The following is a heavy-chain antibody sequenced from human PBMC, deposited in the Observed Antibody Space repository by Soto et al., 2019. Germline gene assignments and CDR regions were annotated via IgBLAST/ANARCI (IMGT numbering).Heavy chain of an antibody. D-gene: IGHD3-3*01. CDR2: ISYDGSNK. J-gene: IGHJ6*02. V-gene: IGHV3-30-3*01. CDR3: ARDRPTIFVRYYYGMDV. CDR1: GYTFSSYA. Sequence: QVQLVQSGAEVKKPGASVKVSCKASGYTFSSYAMHWVRQAPGKGLEWVAVISYDGSNKYYADSVKGRFTISRDNSKNTLYLQMNSLRAEDTAVYYCARDRPTIFVRYYYGMDVWGQGTTVTVSS.